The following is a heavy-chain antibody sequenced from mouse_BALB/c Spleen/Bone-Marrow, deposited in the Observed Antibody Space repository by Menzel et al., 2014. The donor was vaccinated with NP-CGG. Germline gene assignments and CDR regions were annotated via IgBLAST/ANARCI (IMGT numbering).Heavy chain of an antibody. CDR2: INNGGTYT. J-gene: IGHJ3*01. CDR1: GFTFSSYG. V-gene: IGHV5-6*01. CDR3: ALNWDSAY. Sequence: EVKLVESGGDLVKPGGSLKLSCAASGFTFSSYGMSWVRQTPDKRLEWVATINNGGTYTYYPDNVKGRFTISRDNAKNTLYLQMSSLKSEDTAMYYCALNWDSAYWGQGTLVTVSA. D-gene: IGHD4-1*02.